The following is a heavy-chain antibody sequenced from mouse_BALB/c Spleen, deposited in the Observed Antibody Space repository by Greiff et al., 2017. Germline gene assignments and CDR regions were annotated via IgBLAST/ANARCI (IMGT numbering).Heavy chain of an antibody. V-gene: IGHV1-7*01. Sequence: VQLLQSGADLAKPGASVKLSCTASGFTFTSYWMHWVKQRPGQGLEWIGYINPSTGYTEYNQKFKDKSTLTADKSSSTGYMQLSRLTSEDSAVYDGARGDYWGKGTTLTVSS. CDR2: INPSTGYT. CDR3: ARGDY. CDR1: GFTFTSYW. J-gene: IGHJ2*01.